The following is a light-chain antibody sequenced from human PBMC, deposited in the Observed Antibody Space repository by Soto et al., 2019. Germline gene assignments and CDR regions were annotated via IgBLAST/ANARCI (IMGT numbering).Light chain of an antibody. J-gene: IGKJ1*01. CDR1: QSVTSNY. Sequence: EIVLTQSPGTLSLSPGESATLSCRASQSVTSNYLAWYQQKPGQAPRLLIYGASSRATGIPDMFSGSGSGTDLTITISRLEPEEFAMYYCQHYINSPWTFGQGTKAES. CDR2: GAS. V-gene: IGKV3-20*01. CDR3: QHYINSPWT.